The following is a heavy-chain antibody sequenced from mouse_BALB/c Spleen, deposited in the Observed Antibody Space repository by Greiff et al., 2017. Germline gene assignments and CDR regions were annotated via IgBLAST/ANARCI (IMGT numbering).Heavy chain of an antibody. Sequence: EVQLQESGGGLVQPGGSMKLSCVASGFTFSNYWMNWVRQSPEKRLEWVASISSGGSTYYPDSVKGRFTISRDNARNILYLQMSSLRSEDTAMYYCARAYGNPGSYAMDYWGQGTSVTVSS. D-gene: IGHD2-10*02. CDR2: ISSGGST. V-gene: IGHV5-6-5*01. CDR1: GFTFSNYW. CDR3: ARAYGNPGSYAMDY. J-gene: IGHJ4*01.